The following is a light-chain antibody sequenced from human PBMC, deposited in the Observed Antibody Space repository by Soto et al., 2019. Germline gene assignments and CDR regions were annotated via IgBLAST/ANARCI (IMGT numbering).Light chain of an antibody. V-gene: IGKV1-12*01. CDR3: QQAHSFPPT. CDR2: AAS. CDR1: QDISTW. J-gene: IGKJ4*01. Sequence: DIQMTQSPSSVSASVGDRVTITCRASQDISTWLAWYQQRPGKGPKLLIYAASSLESAVPSRFSGSGSGTGFTLTISSLQPEDFATYFCQQAHSFPPTFGGGTKVEMK.